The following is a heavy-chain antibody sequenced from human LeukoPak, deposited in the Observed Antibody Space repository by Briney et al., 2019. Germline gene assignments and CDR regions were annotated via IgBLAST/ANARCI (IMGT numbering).Heavy chain of an antibody. D-gene: IGHD3-22*01. CDR2: INHSGST. V-gene: IGHV4-34*01. CDR3: ARDRHKYNYDSGGYPPY. CDR1: GESFSGYY. Sequence: SETLSLTCAVYGESFSGYYWSWIRQPPGKGLEWIGEINHSGSTNYNPSLKSRVTISVDTSKNQFSLKLSSVTAADTAVYYCARDRHKYNYDSGGYPPYWGQGTLVTVSS. J-gene: IGHJ4*02.